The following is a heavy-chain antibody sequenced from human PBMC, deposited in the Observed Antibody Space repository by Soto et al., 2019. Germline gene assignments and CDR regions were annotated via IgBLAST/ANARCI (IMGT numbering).Heavy chain of an antibody. CDR3: ARGKDGSDYYFDY. CDR2: IVPIFGTA. J-gene: IGHJ4*02. CDR1: GGTFSSNT. Sequence: QVQLVQSGAEVKKPGSSVKVSCKASGGTFSSNTITWVRQAPGQGLEWMGGIVPIFGTANYAQKFQGRVTITADESTTTAYMELSSLRSEDTAVYYCARGKDGSDYYFDYWGQGTLVTVSS. D-gene: IGHD3-22*01. V-gene: IGHV1-69*01.